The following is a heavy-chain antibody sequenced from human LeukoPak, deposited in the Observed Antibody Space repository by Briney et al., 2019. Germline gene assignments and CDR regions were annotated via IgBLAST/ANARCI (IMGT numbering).Heavy chain of an antibody. CDR1: GFTFSTYG. CDR3: ARDVCSSTNCYPSY. D-gene: IGHD2-2*01. Sequence: GGSLRLSCAASGFTFSTYGMNWIRQAPGKGLEWVSYISSSGTNIYYADSVEGRFTISRDNAKNSLYLQMNSLRAEDTAVYYCARDVCSSTNCYPSYWGQGTLVTVSS. V-gene: IGHV3-48*04. CDR2: ISSSGTNI. J-gene: IGHJ4*02.